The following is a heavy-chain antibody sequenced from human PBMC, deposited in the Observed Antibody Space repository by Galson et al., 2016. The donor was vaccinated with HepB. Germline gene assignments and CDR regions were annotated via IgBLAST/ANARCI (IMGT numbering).Heavy chain of an antibody. D-gene: IGHD5-12*01. J-gene: IGHJ4*01. CDR2: IWNDGSNK. CDR3: VRDKEGGYGFDY. Sequence: HWVRQAPGKGLEWVAVIWNDGSNKYYADSVKGRFTISRDNSKNTLDLQVNILKVEDTAVYYCVRDKEGGYGFDYWGQGILVTVSS. V-gene: IGHV3-33*01.